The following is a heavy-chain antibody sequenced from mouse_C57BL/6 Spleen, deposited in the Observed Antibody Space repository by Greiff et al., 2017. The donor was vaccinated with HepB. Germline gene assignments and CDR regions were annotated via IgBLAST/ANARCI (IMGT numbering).Heavy chain of an antibody. CDR1: GYTFTDYY. V-gene: IGHV1-26*01. CDR3: ARGEDGYPFAY. D-gene: IGHD2-3*01. CDR2: INPNNGGT. J-gene: IGHJ3*01. Sequence: EVKLQQSGPELVKPGASVKISCKASGYTFTDYYMNWVKQSHGKSLEWIGDINPNNGGTSYNQKFKGKATLTVDKSSSTAYMELRSLTSEDSAVYYCARGEDGYPFAYWGQGTLVTVSA.